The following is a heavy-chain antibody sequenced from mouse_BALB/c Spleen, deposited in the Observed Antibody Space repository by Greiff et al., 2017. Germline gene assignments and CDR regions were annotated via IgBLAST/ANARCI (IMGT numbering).Heavy chain of an antibody. V-gene: IGHV1-18*01. Sequence: VQLQQSGPELVKPGASVKIPCKASGYTFTDYNMDWVKQSHGKSLEWIGDINPNNGGTIYNQKFKGKATLTVDKSSSTAYMELRSLTSEDTAVYYCARGDYRYDGSPDYAMDYWGQGTSVTVSS. J-gene: IGHJ4*01. CDR2: INPNNGGT. D-gene: IGHD2-14*01. CDR3: ARGDYRYDGSPDYAMDY. CDR1: GYTFTDYN.